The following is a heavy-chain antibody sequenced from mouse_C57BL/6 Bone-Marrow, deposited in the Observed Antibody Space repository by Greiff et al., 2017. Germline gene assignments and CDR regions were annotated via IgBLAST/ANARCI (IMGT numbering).Heavy chain of an antibody. CDR1: GFTFSDAW. CDR2: ISSGSSTI. CDR3: ARRGNYGSWFAY. D-gene: IGHD2-1*01. J-gene: IGHJ3*01. V-gene: IGHV5-17*01. Sequence: EVQRVESGGGLVQPGGSMKISCAASGFTFSDAWMDWVRQAPEKGLEWVAYISSGSSTIYYADTVKGRFTISRDNAKNTLFLQMTSLRSEDTAMYYCARRGNYGSWFAYWGQGTLVTVSA.